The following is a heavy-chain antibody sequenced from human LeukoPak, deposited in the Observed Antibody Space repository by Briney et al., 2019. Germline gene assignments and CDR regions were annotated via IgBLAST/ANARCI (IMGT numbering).Heavy chain of an antibody. D-gene: IGHD4-11*01. CDR1: GGSISSSSYT. CDR3: ARVQLAYSYGLFDN. V-gene: IGHV4-39*07. J-gene: IGHJ4*02. CDR2: IYYSGTT. Sequence: SETLSLTCTVSGGSISSSSYTWGWIRQPPGKGLEWVGTIYYSGTTHYNPSLKSRVTISIDTSKNQFSLKLRSVTAADTAVYYCARVQLAYSYGLFDNWGQGSLVTVSS.